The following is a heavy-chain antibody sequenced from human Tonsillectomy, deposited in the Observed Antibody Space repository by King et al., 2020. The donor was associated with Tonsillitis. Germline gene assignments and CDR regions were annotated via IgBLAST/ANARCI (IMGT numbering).Heavy chain of an antibody. D-gene: IGHD3-22*01. V-gene: IGHV3-33*01. CDR3: ARVAGYYDSWFDP. Sequence: VQLVESGGGVVQPGRSLRLSCAASGFTFSSYGMHWVRQAPGKGLEWVAVIWYDGSNKYYADSVKGRFTISRDNSKNTLYLQMNSLRAEDTAVYYCARVAGYYDSWFDPWGQGTLVTVPS. J-gene: IGHJ5*02. CDR2: IWYDGSNK. CDR1: GFTFSSYG.